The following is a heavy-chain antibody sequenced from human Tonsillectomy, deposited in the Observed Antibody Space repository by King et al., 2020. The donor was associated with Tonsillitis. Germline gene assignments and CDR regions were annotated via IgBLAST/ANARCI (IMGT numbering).Heavy chain of an antibody. J-gene: IGHJ4*02. Sequence: DVQLVESGGGLVKPGGSLRLSCAASGFTFSTYNMDWVRQAPGKGLEWVSSISTSSDYIYYADSVKGRFTISRDNAKNSLYLQMNSLRAEDTAVYYCARQKIVVVAATRGFVDYWGQGTLVTVSS. D-gene: IGHD2-15*01. CDR1: GFTFSTYN. V-gene: IGHV3-21*01. CDR3: ARQKIVVVAATRGFVDY. CDR2: ISTSSDYI.